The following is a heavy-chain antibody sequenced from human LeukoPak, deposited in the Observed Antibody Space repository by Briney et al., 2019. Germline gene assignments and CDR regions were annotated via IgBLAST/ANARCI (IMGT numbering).Heavy chain of an antibody. J-gene: IGHJ5*02. Sequence: PSETLSLTCTVSGGSISSHYWSWIRQPPGKGLEWIGYIYYSGSTNYNPSLKSRVTISVDTSKNQFSLKLSSVTAADTAVYYCARTIRGRNTIFNTNWFDPWGQGTLVTVSS. CDR3: ARTIRGRNTIFNTNWFDP. CDR2: IYYSGST. CDR1: GGSISSHY. V-gene: IGHV4-59*11. D-gene: IGHD3-3*01.